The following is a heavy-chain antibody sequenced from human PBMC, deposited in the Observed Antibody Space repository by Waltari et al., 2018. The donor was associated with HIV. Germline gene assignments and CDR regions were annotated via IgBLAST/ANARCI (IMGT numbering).Heavy chain of an antibody. Sequence: QVQLQQWGAGLLTPSETLSLTCAAYRRSFSGFSWNWIHPPPGQGLEWIGEINHSGSTNYNPSLKSRVTITVDTSKNQFSLKRRSVTAADTAVYYCARAGGGGYCSSTSCPQDYWGQGTLVTVAS. CDR3: ARAGGGGYCSSTSCPQDY. J-gene: IGHJ4*02. CDR2: INHSGST. V-gene: IGHV4-34*01. D-gene: IGHD2-2*01. CDR1: RRSFSGFS.